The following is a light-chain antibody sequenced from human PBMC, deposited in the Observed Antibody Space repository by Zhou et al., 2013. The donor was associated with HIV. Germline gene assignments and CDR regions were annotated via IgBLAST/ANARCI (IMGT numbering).Light chain of an antibody. CDR1: QSVSSSY. J-gene: IGKJ4*01. V-gene: IGKV3-20*01. CDR3: QQYGSSP. Sequence: FVLTQSPGTLSLSPGERATLSCRASQSVSSSYLAWYQQKPGQAPRLLIYGASSRATGIPDRFSGSGSGTDFTLTISRLEPEDFAVYYCQQYGSSPFGGGTKVEIK. CDR2: GAS.